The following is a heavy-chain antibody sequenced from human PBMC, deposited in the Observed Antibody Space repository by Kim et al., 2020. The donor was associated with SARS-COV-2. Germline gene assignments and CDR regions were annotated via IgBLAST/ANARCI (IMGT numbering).Heavy chain of an antibody. Sequence: GGSLRLSCAASGFTFSSYSMNWVRQAPGKGLEWVSYISSSSSTIYYADSVKGRFTISRDNAKNSLYLQMNSLRDEDTAVYYCARDAYSSALTPEPEPFDYWGQGTLVTVSS. J-gene: IGHJ4*02. D-gene: IGHD6-25*01. CDR3: ARDAYSSALTPEPEPFDY. CDR2: ISSSSSTI. V-gene: IGHV3-48*02. CDR1: GFTFSSYS.